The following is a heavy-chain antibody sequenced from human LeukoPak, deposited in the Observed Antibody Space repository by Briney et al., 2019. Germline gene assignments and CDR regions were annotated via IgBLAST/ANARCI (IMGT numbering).Heavy chain of an antibody. J-gene: IGHJ4*02. CDR2: ISSSSNYI. CDR1: GFTFSSYS. Sequence: TGGSLRLSCAASGFTFSSYSMNWVRQAPGKGLEWVSSISSSSNYIYYADSVKGRFTISRDNAKNSLYLQMNSLRAEDTAVYYCAKVIAYSFYYDSSGLPDYWGQGILVTVSS. V-gene: IGHV3-21*04. CDR3: AKVIAYSFYYDSSGLPDY. D-gene: IGHD3-22*01.